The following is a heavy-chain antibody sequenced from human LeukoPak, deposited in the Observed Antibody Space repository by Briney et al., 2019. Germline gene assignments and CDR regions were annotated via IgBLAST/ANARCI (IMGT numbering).Heavy chain of an antibody. Sequence: PGGSLRLSCTASGFTFSSYAMNWVRQAPGKGLEYLSVISGDGGSTYYVDSAKGRFTISRDNSKNTLYLQMNSLRAEDTAVYYCAKDGVVTITSDQWGQGTLVTVSS. D-gene: IGHD3-16*01. CDR2: ISGDGGST. CDR3: AKDGVVTITSDQ. V-gene: IGHV3-23*01. CDR1: GFTFSSYA. J-gene: IGHJ4*02.